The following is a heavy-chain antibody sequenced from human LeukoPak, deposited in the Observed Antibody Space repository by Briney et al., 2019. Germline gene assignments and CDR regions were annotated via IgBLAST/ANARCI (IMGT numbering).Heavy chain of an antibody. V-gene: IGHV1-46*01. CDR2: INPSGGST. D-gene: IGHD2-8*01. J-gene: IGHJ4*02. Sequence: ALVKVSCKVSGYTLTELSMHWVRQAPGQGLEWMGIINPSGGSTSYAQKFQGRVTMTRDTSTSTVYMELSSLRSEDTAVYYCARGREEWSFDYWGQGTLVTVSS. CDR3: ARGREEWSFDY. CDR1: GYTLTELS.